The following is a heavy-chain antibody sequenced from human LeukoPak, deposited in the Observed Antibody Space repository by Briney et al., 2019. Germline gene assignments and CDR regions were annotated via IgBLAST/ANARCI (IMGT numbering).Heavy chain of an antibody. CDR1: GFTFSSYA. V-gene: IGHV3-23*01. CDR2: ISGSGGST. D-gene: IGHD4-17*01. CDR3: AKDPAAGYGDYVMQAITRFDY. Sequence: GGSLGLSCAASGFTFSSYAMSWVRQAPGKGLEWVSAISGSGGSTYYAGSVKGRFTISRDNSKNTLYLQMNSLRAEDTAVYYCAKDPAAGYGDYVMQAITRFDYWGQGTLVTVSS. J-gene: IGHJ4*02.